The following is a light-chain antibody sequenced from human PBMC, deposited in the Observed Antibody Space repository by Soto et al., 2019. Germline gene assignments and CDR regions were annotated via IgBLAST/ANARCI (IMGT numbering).Light chain of an antibody. Sequence: EIVMTQSPATLSVSPGERATLSCRASQSVSSNLAWYQQKPGQAPRVLIYGASARATGIPARFSGSGSGTEFTLTISSLQSGDFAVYYCQQYNNWPPMAFGQGTKVEIK. V-gene: IGKV3-15*01. CDR3: QQYNNWPPMA. J-gene: IGKJ1*01. CDR1: QSVSSN. CDR2: GAS.